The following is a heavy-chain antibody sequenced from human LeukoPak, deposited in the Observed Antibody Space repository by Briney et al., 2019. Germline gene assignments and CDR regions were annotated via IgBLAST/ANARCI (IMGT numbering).Heavy chain of an antibody. CDR3: ARVYGYSSGWFDY. CDR2: IYSGGST. Sequence: PGGSLRLSCAASGFTFDDYGMSWVRQAPGKGLEWVSVIYSGGSTYYADSVKGRFTISRDNSKNTLYLQMNSLRAEDTAVYYCARVYGYSSGWFDYWGQGTLVTVSS. V-gene: IGHV3-53*01. D-gene: IGHD6-19*01. J-gene: IGHJ4*02. CDR1: GFTFDDYG.